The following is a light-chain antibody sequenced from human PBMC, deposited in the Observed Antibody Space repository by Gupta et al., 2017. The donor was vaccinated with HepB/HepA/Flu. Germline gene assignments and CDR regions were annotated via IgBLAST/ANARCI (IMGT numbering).Light chain of an antibody. CDR3: QQYFRPTRT. CDR2: DTS. J-gene: IGKJ1*01. V-gene: IGKV3-20*01. Sequence: VLTQSPGTLSLSPGERATLSFRASQNITSTYVDWYQQTPGQGPRLLIQDTSIRATGIPDRFSGSGSGTDFTLTISSLEPEDFAVYYCQQYFRPTRTFGQGTKLEIK. CDR1: QNITSTY.